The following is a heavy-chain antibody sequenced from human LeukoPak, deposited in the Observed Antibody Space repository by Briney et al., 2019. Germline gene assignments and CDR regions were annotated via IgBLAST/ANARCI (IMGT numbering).Heavy chain of an antibody. Sequence: PGGSLRLSCAASGFTFSTYWMTWVRQAPGKGLEWVADIKQDGSEKYYVDSVRGRFTISRDNAKNSLYLQMNSLRAEDTAVYYCARDIFRVATIDYWGQGTLVTVSS. CDR1: GFTFSTYW. CDR3: ARDIFRVATIDY. V-gene: IGHV3-7*01. D-gene: IGHD5-12*01. CDR2: IKQDGSEK. J-gene: IGHJ4*02.